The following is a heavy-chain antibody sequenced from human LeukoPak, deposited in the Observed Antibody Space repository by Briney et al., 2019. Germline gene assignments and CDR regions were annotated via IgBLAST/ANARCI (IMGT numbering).Heavy chain of an antibody. V-gene: IGHV3-23*01. Sequence: PGGSLRLSRAASGFTFSSYAMTWVRQAPGKGLEWVSTINSSGGSGGSTYYADSVKGRFTISRDNSKNTLYLQMNSLRAEDTAVYYCAKGGDGDYETQWKNYFDYWGQGTLVTVSS. D-gene: IGHD4-17*01. CDR1: GFTFSSYA. J-gene: IGHJ4*02. CDR2: INSSGGSGGST. CDR3: AKGGDGDYETQWKNYFDY.